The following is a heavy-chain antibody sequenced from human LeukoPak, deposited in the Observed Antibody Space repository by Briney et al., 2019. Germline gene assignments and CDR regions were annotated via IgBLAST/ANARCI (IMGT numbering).Heavy chain of an antibody. CDR1: GGSISGYH. D-gene: IGHD4-17*01. CDR3: ARGGYGDRDDSLDI. J-gene: IGHJ3*02. CDR2: VCKSGST. Sequence: SETLSLTCTVSGGSISGYHWSWIRQPPGKGLEWIGHVCKSGSTKYNSSLKSRVSISLDTSKNQFSLNLKSVTAADTGVYYCARGGYGDRDDSLDIWGQGTMVTVSS. V-gene: IGHV4-59*01.